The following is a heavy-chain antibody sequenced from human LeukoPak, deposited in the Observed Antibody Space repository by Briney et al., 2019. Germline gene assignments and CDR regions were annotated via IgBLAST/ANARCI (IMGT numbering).Heavy chain of an antibody. CDR1: GFTFSSYW. V-gene: IGHV3-7*03. Sequence: GGSLRLSCAASGFTFSSYWMSWVRQAPGQGLEWVANIKQDGSEKYYVDSVKGRFTISRDNSTNTVYLQMNSLRAEDTAMYYCASFSYAGNAGGSVGYWGQGTLVTVSS. CDR3: ASFSYAGNAGGSVGY. J-gene: IGHJ4*02. D-gene: IGHD4-23*01. CDR2: IKQDGSEK.